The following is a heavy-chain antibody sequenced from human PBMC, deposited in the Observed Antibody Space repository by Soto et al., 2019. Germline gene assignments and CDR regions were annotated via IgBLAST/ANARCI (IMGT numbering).Heavy chain of an antibody. J-gene: IGHJ4*02. CDR3: ARDSYYDSSGYGRPDY. CDR1: GFTFSSYA. CDR2: ISYDGSNK. V-gene: IGHV3-30-3*01. D-gene: IGHD3-22*01. Sequence: HPGGSLRLSCAASGFTFSSYAMHWVRQAPGKGLEWVAVISYDGSNKYYADSVKGRFNISRDNSKNTLYLQMNSLRAEDTAVYYCARDSYYDSSGYGRPDYWGQGTPVTVSP.